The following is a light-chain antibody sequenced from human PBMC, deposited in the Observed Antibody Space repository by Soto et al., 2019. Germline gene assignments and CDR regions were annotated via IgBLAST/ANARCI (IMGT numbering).Light chain of an antibody. CDR2: GAS. CDR1: QSVSSTY. J-gene: IGKJ5*01. V-gene: IGKV3-20*01. Sequence: ETVLTQSPGTLSLSPGERAILSCRASQSVSSTYLAWYQQKPGQAPRVLIYGASSRATGIPDRFSGSGSGTEFTLTISSLQSEDFAVYYCQQYNNWITFGQGTRLEIK. CDR3: QQYNNWIT.